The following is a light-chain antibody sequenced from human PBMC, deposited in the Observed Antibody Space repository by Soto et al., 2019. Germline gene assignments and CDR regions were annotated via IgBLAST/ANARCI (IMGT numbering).Light chain of an antibody. Sequence: QSALTQPASVPGSPGQSITISCTGTSSDIGGYNLVSWYQQYPGKAPKLMIYEGSKRPSGVSNRFSASKSGNTASLTISGVQAEDEADYYCCSYAGISSLIFGGGTKLTVL. CDR3: CSYAGISSLI. CDR2: EGS. CDR1: SSDIGGYNL. J-gene: IGLJ2*01. V-gene: IGLV2-23*01.